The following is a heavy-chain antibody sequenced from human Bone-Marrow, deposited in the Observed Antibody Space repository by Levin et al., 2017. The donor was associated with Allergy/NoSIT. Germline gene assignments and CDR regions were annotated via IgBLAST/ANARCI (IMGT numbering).Heavy chain of an antibody. J-gene: IGHJ4*02. V-gene: IGHV4-39*01. D-gene: IGHD3-10*01. Sequence: SETLSLTCTVSGGSISSSSYYWGWIRQPPGRGLEWIGSIYYNENTFYNPSLKSRVSMSLATSTNQFSLELTSVTATDTAVYYCARTYGSGSLDYWGPGTLVTVSS. CDR2: IYYNENT. CDR1: GGSISSSSYY. CDR3: ARTYGSGSLDY.